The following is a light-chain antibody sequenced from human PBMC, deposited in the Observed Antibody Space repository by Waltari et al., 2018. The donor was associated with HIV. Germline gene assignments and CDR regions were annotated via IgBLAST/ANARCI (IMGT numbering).Light chain of an antibody. J-gene: IGKJ1*01. V-gene: IGKV1-39*01. CDR1: QSINTY. Sequence: DIQMTQSPSSLSASVGDRVTITCRASQSINTYLNWYQQKPGKAPNLLIYAASSLLSGVPSRFSGSGSGTDFTLTISSLQPEDFVTYYCQQSYSTPSVTFGQGTKVEIK. CDR3: QQSYSTPSVT. CDR2: AAS.